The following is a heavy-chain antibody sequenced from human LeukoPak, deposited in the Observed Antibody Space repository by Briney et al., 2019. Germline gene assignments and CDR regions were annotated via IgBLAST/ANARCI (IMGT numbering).Heavy chain of an antibody. Sequence: GGSLRLSCVVSGFPVTRNYMSWARQAPGKGLEWVSVIYSGGTTNYADSVKGRFTVYRDNSKNTLYLQMNSLRAEDTAVYYCASKLTSGYWGQGTLVTVSS. CDR1: GFPVTRNY. J-gene: IGHJ4*02. CDR2: IYSGGTT. D-gene: IGHD4-17*01. CDR3: ASKLTSGY. V-gene: IGHV3-66*01.